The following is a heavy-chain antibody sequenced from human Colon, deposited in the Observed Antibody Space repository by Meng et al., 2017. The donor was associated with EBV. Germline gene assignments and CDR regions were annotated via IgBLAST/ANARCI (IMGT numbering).Heavy chain of an antibody. CDR1: GGSFSGHY. D-gene: IGHD6-19*01. CDR3: ARLYPPDQWLLTSDTSEY. Sequence: QVQLQQWGAGLLNPSETLSLTGAVYGGSFSGHYWTWIRQPPGKGLEWIGEINHSGSTNYNPSPKSRVTISTDTSKNQFSLKVKSVTAADTAVYFCARLYPPDQWLLTSDTSEYWGQGTLVTVSS. V-gene: IGHV4-34*01. J-gene: IGHJ4*02. CDR2: INHSGST.